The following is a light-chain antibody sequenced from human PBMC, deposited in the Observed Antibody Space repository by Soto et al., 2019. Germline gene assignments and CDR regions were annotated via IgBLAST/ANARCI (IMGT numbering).Light chain of an antibody. J-gene: IGLJ2*01. V-gene: IGLV1-44*01. Sequence: QSVLTQPPSASGTPGQRVTSSCSGSSSNIGSNTVNWYQQLPGTAPKLLIYRNNQQPSGVPDRFSGSKSGTSASLAISGLQSEDEADYYCAAWDDSLNGVVFGVGTKLTVL. CDR2: RNN. CDR1: SSNIGSNT. CDR3: AAWDDSLNGVV.